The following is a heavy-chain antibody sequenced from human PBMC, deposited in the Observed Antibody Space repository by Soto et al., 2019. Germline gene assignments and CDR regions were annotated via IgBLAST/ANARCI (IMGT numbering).Heavy chain of an antibody. CDR2: FDPNSGAT. J-gene: IGHJ6*02. CDR1: GYILTGYS. V-gene: IGHV1-2*02. CDR3: ARGYGSSPNMELRFGMDV. D-gene: IGHD2-15*01. Sequence: QVYLVQSGAEVRRPGASVKVSCTAFGYILTGYSLHWVRQAPGQGLEWMGWFDPNSGATISAEKFHGRISMTRDTSISAAYLELSSLKSDDTAVYYCARGYGSSPNMELRFGMDVWGQGTTISVSS.